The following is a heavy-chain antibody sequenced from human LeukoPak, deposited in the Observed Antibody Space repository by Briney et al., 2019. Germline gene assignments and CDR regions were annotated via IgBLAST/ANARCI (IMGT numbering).Heavy chain of an antibody. Sequence: GGSLRLSCAASGFTFSSYAMSWVRQAPGKGLEWVSAISGSGGSTYYADSVKGRFTISRDNSKNTLYLQMNSLRAEDTAVYYCARAPIVVVPAAKNIPYYNDYWGQGTLVTVSS. CDR1: GFTFSSYA. V-gene: IGHV3-23*01. CDR2: ISGSGGST. J-gene: IGHJ4*02. D-gene: IGHD2-2*01. CDR3: ARAPIVVVPAAKNIPYYNDY.